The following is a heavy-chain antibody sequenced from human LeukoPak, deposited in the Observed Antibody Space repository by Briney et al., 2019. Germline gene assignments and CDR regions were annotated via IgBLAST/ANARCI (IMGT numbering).Heavy chain of an antibody. J-gene: IGHJ5*01. Sequence: PGGSLRLSCAASGFTFSNYAMRWVRQAPGKGLEWVSSLSDNGGSPYYADSVKGRFTISRDNSKNTLYLHMNSLRVEDTAVYYCAKDPETYSSRWFDSWGQGTLVTVSS. CDR1: GFTFSNYA. CDR3: AKDPETYSSRWFDS. V-gene: IGHV3-23*01. D-gene: IGHD2-21*01. CDR2: LSDNGGSP.